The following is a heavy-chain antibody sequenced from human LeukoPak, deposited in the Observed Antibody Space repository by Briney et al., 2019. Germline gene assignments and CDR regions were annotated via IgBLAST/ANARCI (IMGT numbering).Heavy chain of an antibody. CDR3: ARDTPLGARIFDY. D-gene: IGHD6-6*01. J-gene: IGHJ4*02. Sequence: GASVKVSCKASGYSFTDYYMHWVRQAPGQGLEWMGWISGFNGDTTYAQKFQGRVTMTTDTSTTTSYMELTSLRSDDTAVYYCARDTPLGARIFDYWGQGTLVTVSS. CDR2: ISGFNGDT. CDR1: GYSFTDYY. V-gene: IGHV1-18*04.